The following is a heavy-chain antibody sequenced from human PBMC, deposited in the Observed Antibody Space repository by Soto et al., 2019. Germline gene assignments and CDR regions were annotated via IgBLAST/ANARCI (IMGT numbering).Heavy chain of an antibody. CDR3: ARAWGYYYYYGMDV. CDR1: GYTFTSYD. J-gene: IGHJ6*02. V-gene: IGHV1-8*01. D-gene: IGHD3-16*01. Sequence: ASVKVSCKASGYTFTSYDINWVRQATGQGLEWMGWMNPNSGNTGYAQKFQGRVTMTRNTSISTAYMELSSPRSEDTAVYYCARAWGYYYYYGMDVWGQGTTVTVSS. CDR2: MNPNSGNT.